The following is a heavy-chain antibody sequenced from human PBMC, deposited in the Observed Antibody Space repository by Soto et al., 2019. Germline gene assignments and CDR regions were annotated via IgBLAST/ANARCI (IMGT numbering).Heavy chain of an antibody. CDR3: ARRYGSAIDY. Sequence: PSETLSLTCTVSGDSMSSSNWWNWVRQPPGKGLEWIGEAHHSGRTNYNPSLKSRVTISVDRSQNLFSLKLASVAAADTAVYYCARRYGSAIDYWGQGTLVTVSS. CDR2: AHHSGRT. D-gene: IGHD1-26*01. J-gene: IGHJ4*02. CDR1: GDSMSSSNW. V-gene: IGHV4-4*02.